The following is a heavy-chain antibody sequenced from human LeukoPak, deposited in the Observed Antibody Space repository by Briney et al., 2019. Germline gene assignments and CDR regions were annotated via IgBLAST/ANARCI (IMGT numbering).Heavy chain of an antibody. CDR2: IGSTSGSM. J-gene: IGHJ4*02. Sequence: PGGSLRLSCAASGFTFRSHEMNWVRQAPGKGLEWVSYIGSTSGSMNYADSVKGRFTISRDNAKNSLYLQVNSLRAEDTAVYYCAGRSGWYYFDHWGQGTLVTVSS. D-gene: IGHD6-19*01. CDR3: AGRSGWYYFDH. V-gene: IGHV3-48*03. CDR1: GFTFRSHE.